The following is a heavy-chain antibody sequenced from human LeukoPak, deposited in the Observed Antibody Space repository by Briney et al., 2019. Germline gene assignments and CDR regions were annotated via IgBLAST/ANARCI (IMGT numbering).Heavy chain of an antibody. CDR1: GGSISSSSYY. J-gene: IGHJ5*02. D-gene: IGHD2-2*01. V-gene: IGHV4-39*01. CDR2: IYYSGST. CDR3: ARHGDSIGPAADWFDP. Sequence: SETLSLTCTVSGGSISSSSYYWGWIRQPPGKGLEWIGSIYYSGSTYYNPSLKSRVTISVDTSKNQFSLKLSSVTAADTAVYYCARHGDSIGPAADWFDPWGQGTLVTVSS.